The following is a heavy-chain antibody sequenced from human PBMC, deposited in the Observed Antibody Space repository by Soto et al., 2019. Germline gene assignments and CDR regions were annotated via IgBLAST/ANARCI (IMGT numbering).Heavy chain of an antibody. CDR2: INPNSGGT. D-gene: IGHD3-3*01. J-gene: IGHJ4*02. CDR3: ARLHPLEWLPYFDY. V-gene: IGHV1-2*02. Sequence: GASVKVSCKASGYTFSGYYMHWVRQAPGQGLVWMGWINPNSGGTNYAHKFQGRVTMTRDTSISTAYMELSRLTSDDTAVYFCARLHPLEWLPYFDYWGQGTLVTVSS. CDR1: GYTFSGYY.